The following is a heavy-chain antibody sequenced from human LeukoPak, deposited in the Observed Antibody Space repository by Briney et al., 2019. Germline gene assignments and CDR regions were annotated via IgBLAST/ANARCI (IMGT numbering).Heavy chain of an antibody. CDR1: GYTFTDYY. J-gene: IGHJ4*02. V-gene: IGHV1-2*02. D-gene: IGHD6-19*01. Sequence: GASVKVSCKASGYTFTDYYMHWVRQAPGQGLEWMGWINPNSGGTNYAQKFQGRVTMTRDTSISTAYMELSRLRSDDTAVYYCAREMWLEPSSFDYWGQGTLVTVSS. CDR2: INPNSGGT. CDR3: AREMWLEPSSFDY.